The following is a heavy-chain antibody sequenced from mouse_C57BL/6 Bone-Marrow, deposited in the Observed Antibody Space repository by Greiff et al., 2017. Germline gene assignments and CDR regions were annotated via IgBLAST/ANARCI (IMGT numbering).Heavy chain of an antibody. CDR2: ISDGGSYT. Sequence: EVQLVESGGGLVKPGGSLKLSCAASGFTFSSYAMSWVRQTPEKRLEWVATISDGGSYTYYPDNVKGRFTISRDNAKNNLYLQMSHLKSEDTAMYYCARDLVRDYGPSYYAMDYWGQGTSVTVSS. V-gene: IGHV5-4*01. CDR1: GFTFSSYA. CDR3: ARDLVRDYGPSYYAMDY. D-gene: IGHD2-4*01. J-gene: IGHJ4*01.